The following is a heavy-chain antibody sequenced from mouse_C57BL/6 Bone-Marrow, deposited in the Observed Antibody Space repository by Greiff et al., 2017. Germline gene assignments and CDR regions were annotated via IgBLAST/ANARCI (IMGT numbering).Heavy chain of an antibody. J-gene: IGHJ1*03. CDR2: IRNKANGYTT. CDR1: GFTFTDYY. V-gene: IGHV7-3*01. Sequence: EVKLVESGGGLVQPGGSLSLSCAASGFTFTDYYMSWVRQPPGKALEWLGFIRNKANGYTTEYSASVKGRFTISSDNSQSILYLQMNALRAEDSATYYCARYGNWDGWYFDVWGTGTTVTVSS. D-gene: IGHD4-1*01. CDR3: ARYGNWDGWYFDV.